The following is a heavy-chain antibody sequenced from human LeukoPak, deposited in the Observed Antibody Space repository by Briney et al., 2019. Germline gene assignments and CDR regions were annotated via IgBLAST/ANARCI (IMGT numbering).Heavy chain of an antibody. CDR3: ASLVGTWYYFDY. V-gene: IGHV4-34*01. J-gene: IGHJ4*02. Sequence: PSETLSLTCAVSGGSFSGYYWTWIRQPPGKGLEWIGEINHSGRTNYNPSLKSRVIISVDTSKNQFSLKLNSVTAADTAVYYCASLVGTWYYFDYWGQGTLVTVSS. D-gene: IGHD6-13*01. CDR2: INHSGRT. CDR1: GGSFSGYY.